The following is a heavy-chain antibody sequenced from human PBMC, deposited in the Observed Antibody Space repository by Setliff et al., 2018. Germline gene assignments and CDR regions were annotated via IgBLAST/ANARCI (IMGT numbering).Heavy chain of an antibody. D-gene: IGHD3-3*01. Sequence: PSETLSLSCAASGFSFSSYAMSWVRQAPGKGLEWVSTIIGSGISTYYSDSVQGRFTISRDNHKNTLHLQMNSLRVEDTAIYYCAKSPHDFWSGRVFFDYWGQGMLVTVSS. CDR1: GFSFSSYA. V-gene: IGHV3-23*01. CDR3: AKSPHDFWSGRVFFDY. J-gene: IGHJ4*01. CDR2: IIGSGIST.